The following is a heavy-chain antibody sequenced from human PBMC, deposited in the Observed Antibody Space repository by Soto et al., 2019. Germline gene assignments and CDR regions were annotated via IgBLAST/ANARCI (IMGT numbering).Heavy chain of an antibody. CDR2: IKHSGST. V-gene: IGHV4-34*01. CDR3: ARGVPFGQYTRDV. D-gene: IGHD3-3*01. J-gene: IGHJ6*02. CDR1: YGSFTGFH. Sequence: SETLSLTCAVYYGSFTGFHWTWIRRPPGKGLEWIGEIKHSGSTNYNPSLTRRVTISVDTSKNQFSLKLNSVTATDTAVYYCARGVPFGQYTRDVWCQGNTGTVSS.